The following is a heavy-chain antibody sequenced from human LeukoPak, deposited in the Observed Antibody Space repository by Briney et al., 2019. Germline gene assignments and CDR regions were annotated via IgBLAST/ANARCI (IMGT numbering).Heavy chain of an antibody. CDR3: ARGTHCSSTSCSVY. Sequence: GGSLRLSYAASGFSVSSSYMSWVRQAPGKGLEWVSVIYSGGTTYYADSVEGRFTISRDNSKNTLDLQMNSLRAEDTAVYYCARGTHCSSTSCSVYWGQGTLVTVSS. CDR2: IYSGGTT. J-gene: IGHJ4*02. D-gene: IGHD2-2*01. CDR1: GFSVSSSY. V-gene: IGHV3-53*01.